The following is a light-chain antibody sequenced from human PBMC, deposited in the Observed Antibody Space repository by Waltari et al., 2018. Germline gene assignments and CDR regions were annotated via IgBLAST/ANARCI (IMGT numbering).Light chain of an antibody. V-gene: IGKV3-11*01. J-gene: IGKJ4*01. CDR1: QSVTNY. CDR2: NTS. Sequence: DIVLTQSPAILSLSPGERASLSCRASQSVTNYLSWYQLKPGQAPRLLIYNTSNRATGLPARFSGSGFGTDFTLTISSLEPEDFAVYYCQQRRDWPLTFGGGTKVEIK. CDR3: QQRRDWPLT.